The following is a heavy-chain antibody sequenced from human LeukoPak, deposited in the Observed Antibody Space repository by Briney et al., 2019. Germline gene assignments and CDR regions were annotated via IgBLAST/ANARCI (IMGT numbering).Heavy chain of an antibody. CDR3: AKDGDPTVTTDFDY. CDR2: ISDSGSNT. Sequence: GGPLRLSCAASGFTFTSYAMNWVRQAPGKGLEWVSAISDSGSNTYYADSVKGRFSISRDNSKNTLYLHMNSLRAEDTAVYYCAKDGDPTVTTDFDYWGQGTLVTVSS. J-gene: IGHJ4*02. D-gene: IGHD4-17*01. CDR1: GFTFTSYA. V-gene: IGHV3-23*01.